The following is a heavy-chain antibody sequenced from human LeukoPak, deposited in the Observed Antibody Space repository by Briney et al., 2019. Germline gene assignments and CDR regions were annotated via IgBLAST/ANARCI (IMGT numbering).Heavy chain of an antibody. V-gene: IGHV4-34*01. CDR2: INEGGST. D-gene: IGHD2-21*01. CDR1: GGSFSDYF. CDR3: ARFSKITRGDWGDAFDI. Sequence: SETLSLTCSVYGGSFSDYFWGWIRQAPGEGLEWIREINEGGSTNYNPAFMTRVVVTVDRSKNDFSLTMNFVTAADTAVYYCARFSKITRGDWGDAFDIWGQGTTVIVSS. J-gene: IGHJ3*02.